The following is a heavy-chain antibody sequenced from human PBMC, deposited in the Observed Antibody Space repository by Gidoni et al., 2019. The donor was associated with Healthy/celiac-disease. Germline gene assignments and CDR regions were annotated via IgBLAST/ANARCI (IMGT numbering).Heavy chain of an antibody. CDR1: GGSFSGYY. CDR3: ARVPTVTTVILANWFDP. D-gene: IGHD4-4*01. Sequence: QVQLQQWGAGLLKPSETLSLTCAVYGGSFSGYYWSWIRQPPGKGLEWIGEINHSGSTNYNPSLKSRVTISVDTSKNQFSLKLSSVTAADTAVYYCARVPTVTTVILANWFDPWGQGTLVTVSS. J-gene: IGHJ5*02. CDR2: INHSGST. V-gene: IGHV4-34*01.